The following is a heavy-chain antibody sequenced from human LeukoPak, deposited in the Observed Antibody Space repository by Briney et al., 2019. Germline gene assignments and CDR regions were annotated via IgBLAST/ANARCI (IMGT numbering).Heavy chain of an antibody. CDR1: GGTFSSYA. D-gene: IGHD6-13*01. V-gene: IGHV1-69*13. CDR2: IIPIFGTA. Sequence: ASVKVSCKASGGTFSSYAISWVRQAPGQGLEWMGGIIPIFGTANYAQKFQGRVTITADESTSTAYMELSSLRSEDTAVYHCARDHKQLNRYSSWEDWFDPWGQGTLVTVSS. J-gene: IGHJ5*02. CDR3: ARDHKQLNRYSSWEDWFDP.